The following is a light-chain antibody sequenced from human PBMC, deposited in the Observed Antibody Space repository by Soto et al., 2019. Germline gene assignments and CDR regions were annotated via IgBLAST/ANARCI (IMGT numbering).Light chain of an antibody. Sequence: AIRMTQSPSSFSASTGDRVTITCRASQGISSYLAWYQRKPGKAPKLLIYAASTLQSGVPSRFSGSGSGTDFTLTISCLQSEDFATYYCQQYYCYPITFGQGTRLEIK. CDR3: QQYYCYPIT. CDR2: AAS. J-gene: IGKJ5*01. V-gene: IGKV1-8*01. CDR1: QGISSY.